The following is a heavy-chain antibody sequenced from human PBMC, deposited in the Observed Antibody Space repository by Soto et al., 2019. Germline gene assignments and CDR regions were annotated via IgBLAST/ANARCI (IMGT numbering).Heavy chain of an antibody. Sequence: TLSLTCTVSGGSISSGGYYWSWIRQHPGKGLEWIGYIYYSGSTYYSPSLKSRVTISVDTSKNQFSLKLSSLRSEDTAVYYCARGVRAPTMVRGNNYYYYMDVWGKGTTVTVSS. V-gene: IGHV4-31*03. CDR2: IYYSGST. J-gene: IGHJ6*03. CDR3: ARGVRAPTMVRGNNYYYYMDV. D-gene: IGHD3-10*01. CDR1: GGSISSGGYY.